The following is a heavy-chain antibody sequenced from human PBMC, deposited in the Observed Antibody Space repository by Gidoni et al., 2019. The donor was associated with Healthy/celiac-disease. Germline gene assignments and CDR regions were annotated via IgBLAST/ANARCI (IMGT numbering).Heavy chain of an antibody. CDR3: AKDSFSGSPMDYGMDV. J-gene: IGHJ6*02. V-gene: IGHV3-23*01. D-gene: IGHD1-26*01. Sequence: TISRDNSKNTLYLQMNSLRAEDTAVYYCAKDSFSGSPMDYGMDVWGQGTTVTVSS.